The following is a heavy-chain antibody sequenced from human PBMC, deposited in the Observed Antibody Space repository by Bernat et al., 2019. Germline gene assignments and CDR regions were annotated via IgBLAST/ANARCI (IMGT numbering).Heavy chain of an antibody. CDR1: GFTFDDYA. CDR3: AKDLCITILRGLRSCYYGMDV. CDR2: ISGDGGST. Sequence: EVHLVESGGGVVQPGGSLRLSCAASGFTFDDYAMHWVRQAPGKGLEWVSLISGDGGSTYYADAVKGRFTGSRDNSKNSLYLQMNSLRTEDTDLYYCAKDLCITILRGLRSCYYGMDVWGQGTPVTVSS. J-gene: IGHJ6*02. V-gene: IGHV3-43*02. D-gene: IGHD3-10*01.